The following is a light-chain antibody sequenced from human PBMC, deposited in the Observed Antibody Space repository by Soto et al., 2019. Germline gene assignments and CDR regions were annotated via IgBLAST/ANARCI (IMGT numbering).Light chain of an antibody. CDR2: WAS. CDR1: QGVLYTSNNKNY. Sequence: DIVMTQSPDSLSVSLGERATINCKSSQGVLYTSNNKNYLAWYQQKPGQPPKLLIYWASTRESGVPDRFSGSGSGADFTLTINSLQAEDVAVYFCHQYYRTPYTFGQGTMLEIK. CDR3: HQYYRTPYT. J-gene: IGKJ2*01. V-gene: IGKV4-1*01.